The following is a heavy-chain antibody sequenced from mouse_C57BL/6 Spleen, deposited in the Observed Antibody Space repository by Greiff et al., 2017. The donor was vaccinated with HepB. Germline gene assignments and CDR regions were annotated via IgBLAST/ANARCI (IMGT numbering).Heavy chain of an antibody. Sequence: QVQLQQPGAELVMPGASVKLSCKASGYTFTSYWMHWVKQRPGQGLEWIGEIDPSDSYTNYNQKFKGKSTLTVDKSSSTAYMQLSSLTSEDSAVYYCARGGLRRGDFDYWGQGTTLTVSS. J-gene: IGHJ2*01. CDR3: ARGGLRRGDFDY. V-gene: IGHV1-69*01. CDR1: GYTFTSYW. CDR2: IDPSDSYT. D-gene: IGHD2-4*01.